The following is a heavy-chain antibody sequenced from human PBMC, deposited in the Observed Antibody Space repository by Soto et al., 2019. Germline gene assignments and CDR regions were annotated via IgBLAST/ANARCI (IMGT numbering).Heavy chain of an antibody. CDR2: ISYSGST. D-gene: IGHD3-10*01. Sequence: QLQLQESGPGLVKPSETLSLTCTVSGDSISSSNYYWGWIRQPPGKGLEWIGSISYSGSTYYNPSLKSRVTISVDTSKNQFSLNLSSVTAADTTVYYCARQRQTYYYGSGTYYKYVYYFDYWGQGTLVTVSS. CDR3: ARQRQTYYYGSGTYYKYVYYFDY. CDR1: GDSISSSNYY. J-gene: IGHJ4*02. V-gene: IGHV4-39*01.